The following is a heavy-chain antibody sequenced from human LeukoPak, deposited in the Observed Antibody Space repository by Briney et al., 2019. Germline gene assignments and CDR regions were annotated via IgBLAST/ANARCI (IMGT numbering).Heavy chain of an antibody. V-gene: IGHV3-53*01. CDR1: GFTVSSNY. Sequence: GGSLRLSCAASGFTVSSNYMSWVRQAPGKGLEWVSVIYSGGSTYYADSVKGRFTISRDNSKNTLYLQMNSLRAEDTAVYYCARHLYSGSYYHFDYWGLGTLVTVSS. J-gene: IGHJ4*02. CDR2: IYSGGST. D-gene: IGHD1-26*01. CDR3: ARHLYSGSYYHFDY.